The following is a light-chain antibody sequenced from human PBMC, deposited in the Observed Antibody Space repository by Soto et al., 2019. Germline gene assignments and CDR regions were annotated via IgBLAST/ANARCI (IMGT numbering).Light chain of an antibody. CDR2: SNN. J-gene: IGLJ3*02. Sequence: QSVLTQPPSASGTPGQRVIISCSGSSSNIGRDTVNWYRQYPGTAPKLLIYSNNQRPSGVPARVSGSKSGSSASLAISGLQSEDEAEYYCAVWDDSLSGLWVFGGGTQLTVL. CDR1: SSNIGRDT. V-gene: IGLV1-44*01. CDR3: AVWDDSLSGLWV.